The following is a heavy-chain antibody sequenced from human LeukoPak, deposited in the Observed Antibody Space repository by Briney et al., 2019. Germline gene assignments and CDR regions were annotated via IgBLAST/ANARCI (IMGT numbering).Heavy chain of an antibody. CDR3: ARLNYDILTGYNFYYGMDV. V-gene: IGHV1-2*02. J-gene: IGHJ6*02. CDR2: INPNSGGT. D-gene: IGHD3-9*01. CDR1: GYTFTGYY. Sequence: ASVKVSCKASGYTFTGYYMHWVRQAPGQGLEWMGWINPNSGGTNYAQKFQGRVTITADKSTSTAYMELSSLRSEDTAVYYCARLNYDILTGYNFYYGMDVWGQGTTVTVSS.